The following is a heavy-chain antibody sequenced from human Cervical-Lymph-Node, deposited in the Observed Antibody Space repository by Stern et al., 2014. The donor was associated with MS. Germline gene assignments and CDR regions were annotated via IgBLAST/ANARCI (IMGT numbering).Heavy chain of an antibody. CDR3: AGSGTYYPDY. Sequence: VHLVESGPGLVKPSETLSLTCSVSGGSISSYYWNWIRQPPGKGLEWIGNSHNRGTTTYNPSLKSGVTLLLAPSMKKTPLKLPSVTAADTAVYYCAGSGTYYPDYWGQGILVTVSS. D-gene: IGHD3-3*01. CDR1: GGSISSYY. CDR2: SHNRGTT. V-gene: IGHV4-59*08. J-gene: IGHJ4*02.